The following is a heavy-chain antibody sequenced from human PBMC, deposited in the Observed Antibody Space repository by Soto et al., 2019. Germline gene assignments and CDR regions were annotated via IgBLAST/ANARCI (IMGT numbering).Heavy chain of an antibody. CDR2: IWYDGSNK. CDR3: AREVWFGSYSYYGMYV. CDR1: GFPFSRYG. D-gene: IGHD3-10*01. Sequence: GGTIRESWFSSGFPFSRYGMLGVRQAPDKGLEWVAVIWYDGSNKYYEASVKGRFTISRDNSKNTLHLQMNSLRAEDTAVYYCAREVWFGSYSYYGMYVCGQGTTLTV. V-gene: IGHV3-33*01. J-gene: IGHJ6*02.